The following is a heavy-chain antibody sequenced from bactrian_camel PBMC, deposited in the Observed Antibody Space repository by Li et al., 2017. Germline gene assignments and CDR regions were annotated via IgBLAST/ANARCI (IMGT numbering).Heavy chain of an antibody. D-gene: IGHD5*01. CDR2: IWNGGGTT. V-gene: IGHV3S40*01. CDR1: GFTFSGGV. CDR3: VRSNSGSASGFGC. J-gene: IGHJ6*01. Sequence: VQLVESGGGLVQPGGSLRLSCAASGFTFSGGVMSWVRQAPGKGLEWVSSIWNGGGTTYYSDSVKGRFTISRDNAKNTVYLQMNSLKPEDTAVYYRVRSNSGSASGFGCWGQGTQVTV.